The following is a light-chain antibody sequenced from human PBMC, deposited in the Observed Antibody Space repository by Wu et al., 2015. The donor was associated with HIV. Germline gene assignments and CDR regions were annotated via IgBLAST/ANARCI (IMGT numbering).Light chain of an antibody. CDR3: QQYNSYLWT. CDR2: KAS. V-gene: IGKV1-5*03. J-gene: IGKJ1*01. Sequence: DIQMTQSPSTLSASIGDRVTITCRASQSINVWLAWYQQTPGKAPKLLISKASYLESGVPSRFSGSGSGTQFTLTISSLQPDDFATYYCQQYNSYLWTFGQGTKVEIK. CDR1: QSINVW.